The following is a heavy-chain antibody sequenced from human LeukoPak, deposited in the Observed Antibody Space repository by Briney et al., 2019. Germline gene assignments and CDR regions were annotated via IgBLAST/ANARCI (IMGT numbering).Heavy chain of an antibody. D-gene: IGHD3-9*01. Sequence: PSETLSLTCVVYGGSFISYYWSWISQPPGKGLEWIGEINHSGSTNYNPSLKSRVTISVDTSKNQFSLKLSSVTAADTAVYYCATGPPFDWVSHRPYYFDYWGQGTLVTVSS. J-gene: IGHJ4*02. CDR3: ATGPPFDWVSHRPYYFDY. V-gene: IGHV4-34*01. CDR2: INHSGST. CDR1: GGSFISYY.